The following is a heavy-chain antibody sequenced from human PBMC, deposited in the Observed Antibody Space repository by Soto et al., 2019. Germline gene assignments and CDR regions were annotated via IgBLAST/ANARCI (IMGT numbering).Heavy chain of an antibody. CDR1: GFTYSSYS. J-gene: IGHJ5*02. V-gene: IGHV3-48*02. CDR2: ISSSSSTI. Sequence: EVQLVESGGGLVQPGGSLRLSCAASGFTYSSYSMNWVRQAPGKGLERVSYISSSSSTIYYADSVKGRFTISRDNAKNSLYLQMNSLRDEDTAVYYCASGFVPADGFPWFDPWGQGTLVTVSS. CDR3: ASGFVPADGFPWFDP. D-gene: IGHD2-2*01.